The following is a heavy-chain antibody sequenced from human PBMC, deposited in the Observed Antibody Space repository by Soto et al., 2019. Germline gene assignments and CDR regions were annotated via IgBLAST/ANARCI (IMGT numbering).Heavy chain of an antibody. CDR2: IIPIFGTA. D-gene: IGHD6-13*01. Sequence: EASGKVSCKASGDTFSSYAISWVRQAPGQGLEWMGGIIPIFGTANYAQKFQGRVTITADESTSTAYMELSSLRSEDTAVYYCARGSAAGSQYGDFDYWGQGTLVTVSS. CDR1: GDTFSSYA. V-gene: IGHV1-69*13. CDR3: ARGSAAGSQYGDFDY. J-gene: IGHJ4*02.